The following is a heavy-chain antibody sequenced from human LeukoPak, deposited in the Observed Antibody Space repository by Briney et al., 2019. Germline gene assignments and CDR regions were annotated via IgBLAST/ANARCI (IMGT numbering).Heavy chain of an antibody. CDR3: ARRSGMAYGPWGY. J-gene: IGHJ4*02. CDR2: IYPGDSDT. CDR1: GYSFTSYW. D-gene: IGHD3-3*01. Sequence: GESLKISCKGSGYSFTSYWIGWVRQMPGKGLEWMGIIYPGDSDTRYSPSFQGQVTISADKSISTAYLQWSGLKASDTAMYYYARRSGMAYGPWGYWGQGTLVTVSS. V-gene: IGHV5-51*01.